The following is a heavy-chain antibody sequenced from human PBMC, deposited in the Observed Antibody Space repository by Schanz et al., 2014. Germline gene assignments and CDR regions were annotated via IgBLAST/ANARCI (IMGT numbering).Heavy chain of an antibody. D-gene: IGHD6-19*01. J-gene: IGHJ4*02. V-gene: IGHV3-23*04. CDR1: GFTFRDYQ. CDR3: VKTDAGWRFDY. Sequence: EVQLVESGGGLVQPGGSLRLSCAASGFTFRDYQMTWIRQAPGKGLEWVSGISDRGDGTNYGDSVRGRFTISRDNSRNTVYLQMNNVGVDDTATYYCVKTDAGWRFDYWGQGTLVIVSS. CDR2: ISDRGDGT.